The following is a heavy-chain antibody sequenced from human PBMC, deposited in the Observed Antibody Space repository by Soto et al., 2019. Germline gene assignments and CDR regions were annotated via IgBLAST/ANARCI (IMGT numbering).Heavy chain of an antibody. J-gene: IGHJ6*02. V-gene: IGHV1-46*01. D-gene: IGHD6-13*01. CDR3: AREGKQQLVRDYYYYYGMDV. CDR2: INPSGGST. CDR1: GYTFTSYY. Sequence: ASVKVSCKASGYTFTSYYMHWVRQAPGQGLEWMGIINPSGGSTSYAQKFQGRVTMTRDTSTSTVYMELSSLRSEDTAVYYCAREGKQQLVRDYYYYYGMDVWGQGTTVTVSS.